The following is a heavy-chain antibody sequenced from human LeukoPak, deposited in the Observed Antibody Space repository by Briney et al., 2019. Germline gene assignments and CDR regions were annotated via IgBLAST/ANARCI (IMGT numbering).Heavy chain of an antibody. Sequence: SVKVSCKASGGTFTSYAISWVRQAPGQGLEWMGRIIPIFGTANYAQKFQGRVTITTDESTSTAYMELSSLRSEDTAVYYCAIEWFGELWPFDYWGQGTLVTVSS. CDR1: GGTFTSYA. CDR3: AIEWFGELWPFDY. V-gene: IGHV1-69*05. J-gene: IGHJ4*02. D-gene: IGHD3-10*01. CDR2: IIPIFGTA.